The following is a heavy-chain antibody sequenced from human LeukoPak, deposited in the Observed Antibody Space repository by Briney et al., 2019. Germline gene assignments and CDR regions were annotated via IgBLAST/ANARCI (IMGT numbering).Heavy chain of an antibody. CDR3: ARASLRPYSFDY. CDR1: GYTFTSYG. Sequence: ASVKVSCKASGYTFTSYGISWVRQAPGQGLEWMGWINPNSGGTNYAQKFQGRVTMTTDTSTSTAYMELRSLRSDDTAVYYCARASLRPYSFDYWGQGTLVTVSS. D-gene: IGHD4-17*01. CDR2: INPNSGGT. V-gene: IGHV1-18*01. J-gene: IGHJ4*02.